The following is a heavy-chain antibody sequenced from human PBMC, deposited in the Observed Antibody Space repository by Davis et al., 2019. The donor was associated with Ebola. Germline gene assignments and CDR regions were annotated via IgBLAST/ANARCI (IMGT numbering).Heavy chain of an antibody. Sequence: PGGSLRLSCAASGFTFSRYWMHWVRHAPGKGLVYVSRISSDGGITTYADSVKGRFTISRDNTKNTLYLQMYSLRAEDTAVYYCARGERTVTTPLAYWGQGALVTVSS. CDR1: GFTFSRYW. D-gene: IGHD4-11*01. CDR3: ARGERTVTTPLAY. V-gene: IGHV3-74*01. J-gene: IGHJ4*02. CDR2: ISSDGGIT.